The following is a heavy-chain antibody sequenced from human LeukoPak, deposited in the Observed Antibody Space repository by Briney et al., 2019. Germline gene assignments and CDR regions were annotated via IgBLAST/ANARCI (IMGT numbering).Heavy chain of an antibody. V-gene: IGHV4-59*08. CDR3: ARGSLGMQLQPLDY. D-gene: IGHD3-16*01. J-gene: IGHJ4*02. CDR1: SASMNSYY. Sequence: SETLSLTCTVSSASMNSYYWSWMRQPPGKGLEWIGYIYYTGSTNYNPSLKSRVTISVDTSKNQFSLKLSSVTAADTAIYYCARGSLGMQLQPLDYWGQGTLVTVSS. CDR2: IYYTGST.